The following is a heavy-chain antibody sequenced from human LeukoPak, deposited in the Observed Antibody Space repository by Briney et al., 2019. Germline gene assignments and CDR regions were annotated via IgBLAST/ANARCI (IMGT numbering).Heavy chain of an antibody. CDR2: IRVNGDST. Sequence: GRSLRLSCAASGFTFSNYAVNWVRQAPGKGLEWVSTIRVNGDSTFYADSVKGRFTISRDNSKNTLYLQMNSLRAEDTAVYYCVRDPTRAECSDGSCYLDYWGQGTLVSVSS. J-gene: IGHJ4*02. CDR3: VRDPTRAECSDGSCYLDY. D-gene: IGHD2-15*01. V-gene: IGHV3-23*01. CDR1: GFTFSNYA.